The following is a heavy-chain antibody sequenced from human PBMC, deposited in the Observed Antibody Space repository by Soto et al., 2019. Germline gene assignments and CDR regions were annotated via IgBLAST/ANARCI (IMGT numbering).Heavy chain of an antibody. CDR1: GGSISSSSYY. CDR2: IYYSGST. CDR3: ARLGTVTPFDY. D-gene: IGHD4-17*01. J-gene: IGHJ4*02. V-gene: IGHV4-39*01. Sequence: AETLSLTCTVSGGSISSSSYYWGWIRQPPGKGLEWIGSIYYSGSTYYNPSLKSRVTISVDTSKNQFSLKLSSVTAADTAVYYCARLGTVTPFDYWGQGTLVTVSS.